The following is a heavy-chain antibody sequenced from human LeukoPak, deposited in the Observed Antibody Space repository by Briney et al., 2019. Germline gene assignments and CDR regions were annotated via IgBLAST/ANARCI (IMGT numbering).Heavy chain of an antibody. CDR2: INNDGSST. D-gene: IGHD3-10*01. CDR1: GFTFTRYW. V-gene: IGHV3-74*01. Sequence: QSGGSLRLSCAASGFTFTRYWMHWVRQVPGKGLVWVSRINNDGSSTNYADSVKGRFTISRDNSKNTLYLQMNSLRAEDTAVYYCAKHLWFGELSGIEGPAPDFDYWGQGTLVTVSS. CDR3: AKHLWFGELSGIEGPAPDFDY. J-gene: IGHJ4*02.